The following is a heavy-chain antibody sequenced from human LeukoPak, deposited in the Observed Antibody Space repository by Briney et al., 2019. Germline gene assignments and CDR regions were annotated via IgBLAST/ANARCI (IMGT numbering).Heavy chain of an antibody. CDR3: ARGRPQIYDFWSGYYCDAFDI. CDR2: TNHSGST. V-gene: IGHV4-34*01. Sequence: SETLSLTCAVYGGSFSGYYWSWIRQPPGKGLEWIGETNHSGSTNYNPSLKSRVTISVDTSKNQFSLKLSSVTAADTAVYYCARGRPQIYDFWSGYYCDAFDIWGQGTMVTVSS. J-gene: IGHJ3*02. CDR1: GGSFSGYY. D-gene: IGHD3-3*01.